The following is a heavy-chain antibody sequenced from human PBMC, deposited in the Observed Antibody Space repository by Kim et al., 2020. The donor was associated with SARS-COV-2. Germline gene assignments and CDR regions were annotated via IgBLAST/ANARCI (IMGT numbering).Heavy chain of an antibody. J-gene: IGHJ4*02. CDR2: ISWDGDST. Sequence: GGSLRLSCAASGFTFDDHAMHWVRQAPGKGLEWVSLISWDGDSTYYADSVKGRFTISRDNNKNSLYLQMNSLRAEDTALYYCAKDTGANFLTQIDYWGRGTLVTVSS. CDR1: GFTFDDHA. D-gene: IGHD7-27*01. CDR3: AKDTGANFLTQIDY. V-gene: IGHV3-43D*03.